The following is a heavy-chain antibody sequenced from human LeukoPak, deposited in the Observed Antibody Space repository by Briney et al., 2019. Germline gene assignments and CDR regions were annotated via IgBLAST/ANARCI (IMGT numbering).Heavy chain of an antibody. CDR1: GYSISSGYY. CDR3: ARDSQTSWSSSWLWFLDS. V-gene: IGHV4-38-2*02. D-gene: IGHD6-13*01. CDR2: IYHSGSA. Sequence: SETLSLTCTVSGYSISSGYYWGWIRQSPEKGLEWIGNIYHSGSAFYNPSLKSRVTISVDTSKNHFSLKLSSVTAADTAVYYCARDSQTSWSSSWLWFLDSWGQGTPVTVSS. J-gene: IGHJ4*02.